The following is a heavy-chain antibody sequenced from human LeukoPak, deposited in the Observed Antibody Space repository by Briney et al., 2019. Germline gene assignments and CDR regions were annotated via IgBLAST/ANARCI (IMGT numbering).Heavy chain of an antibody. CDR1: GTTFRSYA. V-gene: IGHV1-69*01. Sequence: SVKVSCKASGTTFRSYAINWVRQAPGQGLEWMESIIPSFGTVKYAQKFQGRGTMTADESTSTAYMALHYMRSDDTAVYFCARATSANEYSYGFHFDYWGQGTLVTVSS. CDR2: IIPSFGTV. CDR3: ARATSANEYSYGFHFDY. D-gene: IGHD5-18*01. J-gene: IGHJ4*02.